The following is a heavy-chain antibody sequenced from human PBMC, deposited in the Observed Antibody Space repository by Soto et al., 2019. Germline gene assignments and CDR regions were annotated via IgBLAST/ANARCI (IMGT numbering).Heavy chain of an antibody. CDR2: IYYSGST. Sequence: SETLSLTCTVSGGSISSYYWSWIRQPPGKGLEWIGYIYYSGSTNYNPSLKSRVTISVDTSKNQFSLKLSSVTAADTAVYYCERGVGAPSFDYWGQGPLVTVSS. J-gene: IGHJ4*02. CDR3: ERGVGAPSFDY. V-gene: IGHV4-59*01. CDR1: GGSISSYY. D-gene: IGHD1-26*01.